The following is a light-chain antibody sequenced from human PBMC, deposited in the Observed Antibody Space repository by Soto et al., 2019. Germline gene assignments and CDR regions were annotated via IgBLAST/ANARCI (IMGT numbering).Light chain of an antibody. CDR1: GSDVGDSSH. J-gene: IGLJ3*02. Sequence: QSALTQPRSVSGSPGQSVTISCTATGSDVGDSSHVSWYQLHPGKAPKLMIYEVNNRPSGVPDRFSGSKSGSTGSLTISGLQAEDEAEYYCCLSPGSLTWLFGGGTKVTVL. CDR3: CLSPGSLTWL. V-gene: IGLV2-11*01. CDR2: EVN.